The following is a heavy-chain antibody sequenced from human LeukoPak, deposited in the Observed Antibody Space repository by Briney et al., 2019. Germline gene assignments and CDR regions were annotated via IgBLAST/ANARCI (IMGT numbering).Heavy chain of an antibody. CDR1: GFTFSNYV. V-gene: IGHV3-23*01. J-gene: IGHJ6*02. CDR3: AKKLGSYDFWSGYYTSYYYYGMDV. CDR2: ISGSGGST. D-gene: IGHD3-3*01. Sequence: GGSLRLSCAASGFTFSNYVMSWVRQAPGKGLEWVSAISGSGGSTYYADSVKGRFTISRDNSKNTLYLQMNSLRAEDTAVYYCAKKLGSYDFWSGYYTSYYYYGMDVWGQGTTVTVSS.